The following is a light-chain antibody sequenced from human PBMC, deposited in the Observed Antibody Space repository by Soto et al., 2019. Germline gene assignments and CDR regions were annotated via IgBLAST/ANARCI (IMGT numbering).Light chain of an antibody. CDR2: GAS. V-gene: IGKV3-15*01. J-gene: IGKJ4*01. CDR1: QSVSSN. Sequence: VMTQSPATLSVSPGERATLSCRPSQSVSSNLAWYQQKPGQAPRLLIYGASTRATGIPARFSGSGSGTEFTLTISSLQSEDSAVYYCQHYDNWPPLSFGGGTKVEIK. CDR3: QHYDNWPPLS.